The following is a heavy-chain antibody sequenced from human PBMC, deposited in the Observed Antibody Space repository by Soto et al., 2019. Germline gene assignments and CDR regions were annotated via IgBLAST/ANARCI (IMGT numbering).Heavy chain of an antibody. CDR2: IHGEGAGT. CDR3: AKDGVARNGDWDWFDP. J-gene: IGHJ5*02. Sequence: EAQLLESGGGLVQPGGSLRLSCAASGFTFRNYAMNWVRQAPGKGLEWVSSIHGEGAGTYYADSVKGRFTVSRDDSKETLYLQMSCLRVVDTAVYYCAKDGVARNGDWDWFDPWVQGTLVTVAS. V-gene: IGHV3-23*01. D-gene: IGHD6-19*01. CDR1: GFTFRNYA.